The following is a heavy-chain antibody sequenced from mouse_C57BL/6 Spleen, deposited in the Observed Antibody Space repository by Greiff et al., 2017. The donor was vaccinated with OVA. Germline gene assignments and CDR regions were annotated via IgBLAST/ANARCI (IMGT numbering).Heavy chain of an antibody. CDR3: ARGGDNSGLGY. Sequence: QVQLQQPGAELVMPGASVKLSCKASGYTFTSYWMHWVKQRPGQGLEWIGEIDPSDSYTNYNQKFKGKSTLTVDKSSSTAYMQLSSLTSEDSAVYYSARGGDNSGLGYWGQGTTLTVSS. CDR2: IDPSDSYT. V-gene: IGHV1-69*01. D-gene: IGHD3-2*02. J-gene: IGHJ2*01. CDR1: GYTFTSYW.